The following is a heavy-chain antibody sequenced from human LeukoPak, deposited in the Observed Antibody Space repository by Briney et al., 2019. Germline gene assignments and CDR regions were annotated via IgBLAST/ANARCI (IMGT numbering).Heavy chain of an antibody. CDR3: ARGGHCSSTSCPHEWYYYYGMDV. CDR2: INSDGSST. J-gene: IGHJ6*02. V-gene: IGHV3-74*01. Sequence: GGSLRLSCAASGFTVSSNYMSWVRQAPGKGLVWVSRINSDGSSTSYADSVKGRFTISRDNAKNTLYLQMNSLRAEDTAVYYCARGGHCSSTSCPHEWYYYYGMDVWGQGTTVTVSS. CDR1: GFTVSSNY. D-gene: IGHD2-2*01.